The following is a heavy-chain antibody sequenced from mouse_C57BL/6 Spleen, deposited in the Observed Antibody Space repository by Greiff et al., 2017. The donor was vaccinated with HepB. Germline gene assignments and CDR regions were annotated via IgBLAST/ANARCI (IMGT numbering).Heavy chain of an antibody. J-gene: IGHJ3*01. V-gene: IGHV1-69*01. CDR3: ARWTAQATGFAY. D-gene: IGHD3-2*02. CDR2: IDPSDSYT. CDR1: GYTFTSYW. Sequence: QVQLQQPGAELVMPGASVKLSCKASGYTFTSYWMHWVKQRPGQGLEWIGEIDPSDSYTNYNQKFEGKSTLTVDKSSSTAYMQLSSLTSEDSAVYYCARWTAQATGFAYWGQGTLVTVSA.